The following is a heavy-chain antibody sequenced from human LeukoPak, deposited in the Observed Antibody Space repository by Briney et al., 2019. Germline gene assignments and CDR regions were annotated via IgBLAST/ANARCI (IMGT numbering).Heavy chain of an antibody. D-gene: IGHD5-12*01. Sequence: GGSLRLSCAASGFTFSNYAMNWVRQAPGKGLEWVSAISGSGTFTHYADSVKGRFTISRDNSKNTLYLQMNSLRAEDTAVYYCARYTSGGYDFYYYMDVWGKGTTVTVSS. CDR1: GFTFSNYA. J-gene: IGHJ6*03. CDR3: ARYTSGGYDFYYYMDV. V-gene: IGHV3-23*01. CDR2: ISGSGTFT.